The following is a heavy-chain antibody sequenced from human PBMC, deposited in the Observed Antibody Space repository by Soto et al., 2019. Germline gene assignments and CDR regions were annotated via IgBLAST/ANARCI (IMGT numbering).Heavy chain of an antibody. V-gene: IGHV1-69*01. Sequence: SVKVSCKASGGPFISYAIVWVRQSPGQGLEWMGGIIPIFGTANYAQKFQCRVTITADESTSTAYMELSSLRSEDTAVYYCARVVVEAPDYYYYYGMDVWGQGTTVTVSS. D-gene: IGHD3-22*01. CDR3: ARVVVEAPDYYYYYGMDV. CDR2: IIPIFGTA. J-gene: IGHJ6*02. CDR1: GGPFISYA.